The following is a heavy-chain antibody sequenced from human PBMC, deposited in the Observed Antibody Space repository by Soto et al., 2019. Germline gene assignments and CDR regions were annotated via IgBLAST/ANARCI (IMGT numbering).Heavy chain of an antibody. CDR2: ISKDGSTK. CDR1: GFTFSSYG. CDR3: AKETHSSGYGSYFDY. V-gene: IGHV3-30*18. D-gene: IGHD3-22*01. Sequence: AVGSLRLSGAASGFTFSSYGMHWVRQAPGKGLEWVAVISKDGSTKYDADSVKGRFTISRDNSKNTLYLQMNSLRAEDTAVYYCAKETHSSGYGSYFDYWGQGTLVTVSS. J-gene: IGHJ4*02.